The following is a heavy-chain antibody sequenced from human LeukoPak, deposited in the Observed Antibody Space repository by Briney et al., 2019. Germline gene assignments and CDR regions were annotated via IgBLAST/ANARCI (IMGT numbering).Heavy chain of an antibody. CDR3: ANLGGSSGYYLAFDI. Sequence: GGSLRLSCTASGLTFSNYAMSWVRQAPGKGLEWVSGISGGGSSTFYADSVKGRFTISRDNSKNTLYLQMNSLRAEDTAVYYCANLGGSSGYYLAFDIWGQGTMVTVSS. CDR2: ISGGGSST. V-gene: IGHV3-23*01. D-gene: IGHD3-22*01. J-gene: IGHJ3*02. CDR1: GLTFSNYA.